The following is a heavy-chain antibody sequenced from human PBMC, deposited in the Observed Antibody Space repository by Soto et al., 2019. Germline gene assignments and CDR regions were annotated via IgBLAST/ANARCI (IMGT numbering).Heavy chain of an antibody. CDR3: ARLVTATRNYYYGMDV. J-gene: IGHJ6*02. CDR1: GFTFRDYY. V-gene: IGHV3-11*01. CDR2: ISSSGSTI. D-gene: IGHD1-20*01. Sequence: GGSLRLSCAASGFTFRDYYMTWIRQAPGKGLEWLSYISSSGSTIYYADSVKGRFTISRDNAKNSLFLQMNSLRAEDTAVYYCARLVTATRNYYYGMDVRGQGTTVTVSS.